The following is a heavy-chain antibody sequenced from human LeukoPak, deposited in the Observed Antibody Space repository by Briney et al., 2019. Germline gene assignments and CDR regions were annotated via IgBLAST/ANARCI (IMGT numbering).Heavy chain of an antibody. J-gene: IGHJ4*02. V-gene: IGHV3-48*03. Sequence: PGGSLRLSCAASGFTFSRYEMSWVRQAPGKGLEWVSYISTSGGTKYYADSVKGRFTISRDNAKNSLYLQMDSLRAEDTAVYYCARDSYYSSDYWGQGTLVTVSS. CDR1: GFTFSRYE. CDR3: ARDSYYSSDY. D-gene: IGHD3-22*01. CDR2: ISTSGGTK.